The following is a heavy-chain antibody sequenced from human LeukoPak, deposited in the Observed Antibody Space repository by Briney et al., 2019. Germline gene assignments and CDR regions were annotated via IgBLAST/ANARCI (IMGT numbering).Heavy chain of an antibody. CDR1: GSTFSSAA. CDR3: AKGPQLYSGYHPDY. D-gene: IGHD5-12*01. Sequence: PGGSLRLSCAASGSTFSSAAMTWVRQAPGKGLEWVSTITGSDDATYYADSVKGRFTISRDFSRNTVGLQMNSLRTEDTALYYCAKGPQLYSGYHPDYWGQGTLVTVSS. V-gene: IGHV3-23*01. CDR2: ITGSDDAT. J-gene: IGHJ4*02.